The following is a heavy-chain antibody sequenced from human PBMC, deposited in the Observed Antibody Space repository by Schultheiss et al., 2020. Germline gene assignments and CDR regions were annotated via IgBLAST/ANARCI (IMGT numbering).Heavy chain of an antibody. V-gene: IGHV4-34*01. CDR1: GGSFRGYY. Sequence: SETLSLTCAVYGGSFRGYYWSWIRQPPGKGLEWIASIYYDGTTYYYPSLESRVTISVDTSKNQFSLKLSSVTAADTAVYYCARIFGGEWFDPWGQGTLVTVSS. CDR3: ARIFGGEWFDP. CDR2: IYYDGTT. J-gene: IGHJ5*02. D-gene: IGHD3-16*01.